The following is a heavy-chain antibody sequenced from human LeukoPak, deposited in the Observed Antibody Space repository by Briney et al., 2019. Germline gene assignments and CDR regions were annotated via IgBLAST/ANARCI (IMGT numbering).Heavy chain of an antibody. Sequence: SETLSLTCTVSGGSISSSSYYWGWIRQPPGKGLEWIGTIYYSGSTYYNPSLKSRVTIPVDTSKNQFSLKLSSVTAADTAVYYCAKSGSYYWFDPWGQGTLVTVSS. D-gene: IGHD1-26*01. J-gene: IGHJ5*02. CDR1: GGSISSSSYY. V-gene: IGHV4-39*01. CDR2: IYYSGST. CDR3: AKSGSYYWFDP.